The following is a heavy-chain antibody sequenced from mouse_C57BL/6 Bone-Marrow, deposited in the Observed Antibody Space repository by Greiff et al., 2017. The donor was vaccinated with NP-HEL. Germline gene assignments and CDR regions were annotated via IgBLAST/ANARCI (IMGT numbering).Heavy chain of an antibody. CDR3: TRSGQLRPDD. J-gene: IGHJ2*01. Sequence: VQLQQPGAELVRPGSSVKLSCKASGYTFTSYWMAWVKQRPGQGLEWIGNIYPSDSETHYNQKFKDKATLTVDKSSSTAYMQLSSLTSEDSAVYYCTRSGQLRPDDWGQGTTLTVSS. CDR2: IYPSDSET. V-gene: IGHV1-61*01. CDR1: GYTFTSYW. D-gene: IGHD3-2*02.